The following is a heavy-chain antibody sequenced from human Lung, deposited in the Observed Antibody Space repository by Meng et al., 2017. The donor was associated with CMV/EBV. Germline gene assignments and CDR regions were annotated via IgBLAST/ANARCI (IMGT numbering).Heavy chain of an antibody. CDR2: IYGDDEK. V-gene: IGHV2-5*02. J-gene: IGHJ5*02. CDR1: GFSLSTSGVG. D-gene: IGHD6-6*01. CDR3: ARAAARPSDWFDP. Sequence: QITVRGSGPTLVKPTQPLTLTCTFSGFSLSTSGVGVGWIRQPPGKALECLAIIYGDDEKRYSPSLESRLTVTKDTSKNQVVLTMTNMVPVDTATYYCARAAARPSDWFDPWGQGTLVTVSS.